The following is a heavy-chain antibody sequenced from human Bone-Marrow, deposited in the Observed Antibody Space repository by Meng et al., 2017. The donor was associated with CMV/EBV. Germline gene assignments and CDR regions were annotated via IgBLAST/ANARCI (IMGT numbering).Heavy chain of an antibody. D-gene: IGHD6-13*01. Sequence: GGSLRLSCAASGFTFSTYSMHWVRQVPGKGLAWVSQIRYDGSTTKYADSVKGRFTISRDNAKNSLYLQMNSLRAEDTAVYYCARVARASGYSSSWYPTLNYYFDYWGQGTLVTFSS. CDR1: GFTFSTYS. J-gene: IGHJ4*02. CDR2: IRYDGSTT. CDR3: ARVARASGYSSSWYPTLNYYFDY. V-gene: IGHV3-74*03.